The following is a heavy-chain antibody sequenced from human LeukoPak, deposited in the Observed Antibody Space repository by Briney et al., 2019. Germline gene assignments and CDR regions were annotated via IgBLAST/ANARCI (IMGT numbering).Heavy chain of an antibody. D-gene: IGHD3-3*01. J-gene: IGHJ6*04. Sequence: SETLSLTCAVYGGSFSGYYWSWIRQPPGKGLEWIGEINHSGSTNYNPSLKSRVTISVDTSKNQFSLKLSSVTAADTAVYYCARGRGSGSVIHGMDVWGKGTTVTVSS. CDR3: ARGRGSGSVIHGMDV. CDR2: INHSGST. V-gene: IGHV4-34*01. CDR1: GGSFSGYY.